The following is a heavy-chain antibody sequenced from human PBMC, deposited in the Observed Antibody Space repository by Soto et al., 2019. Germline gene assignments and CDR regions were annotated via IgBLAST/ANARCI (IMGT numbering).Heavy chain of an antibody. CDR2: ISSSGSTI. V-gene: IGHV3-48*03. J-gene: IGHJ4*02. D-gene: IGHD5-18*01. CDR1: GFTFSSYE. CDR3: ATAPIYSYDKSFDY. Sequence: SGGSLRLSCAASGFTFSSYEMNWVRQAPGKGLEWVSYISSSGSTIYYADSVKGRFTISRDNAKNSLYLQMNSLRAEDTAVYYCATAPIYSYDKSFDYWGQGTLVTVSS.